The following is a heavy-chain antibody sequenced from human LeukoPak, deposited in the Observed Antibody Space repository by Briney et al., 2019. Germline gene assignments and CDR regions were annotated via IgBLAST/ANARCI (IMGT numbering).Heavy chain of an antibody. V-gene: IGHV4-30-4*01. CDR3: ARDYYGSLNWFDP. D-gene: IGHD3-10*01. J-gene: IGHJ5*02. CDR1: GGSISSGDYY. Sequence: SETLSLTCTVSGGSISSGDYYWSWIRQPPGKGLEWLGYIYYSGSTYYNPSLKSRVTISVDTSKNQFSLKLSSVTAADTAVYYCARDYYGSLNWFDPWGQGTLVTVSS. CDR2: IYYSGST.